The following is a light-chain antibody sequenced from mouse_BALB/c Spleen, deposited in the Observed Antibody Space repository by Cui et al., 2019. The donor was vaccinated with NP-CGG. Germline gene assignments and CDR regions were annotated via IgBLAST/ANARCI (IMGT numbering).Light chain of an antibody. V-gene: IGLV1*01. CDR1: TGAVTTGNY. CDR2: GTN. J-gene: IGLJ1*01. Sequence: VVTQESALTTSPGETVTLTCRSSTGAVTTGNYANWVQEKPDHLFTGLIGGTNNRAPGVPARFSGSLIGDKAALTITGAQTEDEAIYFCALWYSNDWVFGGGTNLTVL. CDR3: ALWYSNDWV.